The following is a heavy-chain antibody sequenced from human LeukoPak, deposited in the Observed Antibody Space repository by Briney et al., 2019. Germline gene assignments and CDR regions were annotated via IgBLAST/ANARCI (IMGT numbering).Heavy chain of an antibody. CDR1: GDSISSGGYY. V-gene: IGHV4-61*02. D-gene: IGHD3-22*01. CDR2: ISSSGST. CDR3: ARGPYSYDSSGAFDI. Sequence: SQTLSLTCTVSGDSISSGGYYWSWIRQPAGKGLEWIGRISSSGSTNYNPSLKSRVTISVDTSKNQFSLKLSSVTAADTAVYFCARGPYSYDSSGAFDIWGQGTMVTVSS. J-gene: IGHJ3*02.